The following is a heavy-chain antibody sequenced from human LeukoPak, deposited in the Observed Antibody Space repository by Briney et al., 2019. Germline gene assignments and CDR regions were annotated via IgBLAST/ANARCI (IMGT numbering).Heavy chain of an antibody. V-gene: IGHV1-8*01. CDR3: ARGSFDYGSSGYYYDLRSQNWFDP. J-gene: IGHJ5*02. Sequence: ASVKVSCKASGYTFTSYDINWVRQATGQGLEWMGWMNPNSGNTGYAQKFQGRVTMTRNTSISTAYMELSSLRSEDTAVYYCARGSFDYGSSGYYYDLRSQNWFDPWGQGTLVTVSS. CDR2: MNPNSGNT. D-gene: IGHD3-22*01. CDR1: GYTFTSYD.